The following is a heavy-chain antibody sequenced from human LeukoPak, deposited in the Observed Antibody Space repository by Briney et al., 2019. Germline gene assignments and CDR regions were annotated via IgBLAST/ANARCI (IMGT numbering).Heavy chain of an antibody. CDR2: INPNSGGT. CDR1: GYTFTDYY. Sequence: ASVKVSFKASGYTFTDYYMCWVRQAPGQGLEWMGWINPNSGGTNYAQKFQGRVTMTRDTSLSTAYMELSSLRSDDTAVYYCAKDRRAEIGVNYFDYWGQGTLVTVSS. V-gene: IGHV1-2*02. CDR3: AKDRRAEIGVNYFDY. J-gene: IGHJ4*02. D-gene: IGHD5-24*01.